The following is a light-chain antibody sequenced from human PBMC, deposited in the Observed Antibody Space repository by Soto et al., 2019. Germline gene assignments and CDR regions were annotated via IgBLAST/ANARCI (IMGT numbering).Light chain of an antibody. V-gene: IGKV1-5*03. J-gene: IGKJ1*01. CDR2: KAS. CDR1: QSITGW. Sequence: DIQMTQCPSTLSASVGDRVTITCRASQSITGWLAWFQQKPVKAPRLLISKASRLESGVPSRFSGSGSGTEFTLSISGLQPDDFATYYCQQYNPDSPWTFGQGTKVDIK. CDR3: QQYNPDSPWT.